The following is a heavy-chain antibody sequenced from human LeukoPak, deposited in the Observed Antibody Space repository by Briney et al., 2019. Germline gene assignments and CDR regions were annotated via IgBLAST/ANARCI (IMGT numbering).Heavy chain of an antibody. J-gene: IGHJ4*02. CDR3: AREGTNGWAF. CDR1: GGSFSGYY. Sequence: PSETLSLTCAVYGGSFSGYYWSWIRQPPGKGLEWIGEINHSGSTNYNPSLKSRVTMSVDTSKNQFSLKLSSVTAADTAVYFCAREGTNGWAFWGQGTLVTVSS. CDR2: INHSGST. D-gene: IGHD2-8*01. V-gene: IGHV4-34*01.